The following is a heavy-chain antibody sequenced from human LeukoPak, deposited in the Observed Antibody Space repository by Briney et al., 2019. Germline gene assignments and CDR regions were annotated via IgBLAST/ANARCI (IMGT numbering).Heavy chain of an antibody. CDR2: ISSSGSTI. CDR1: EFTFSSYE. V-gene: IGHV3-48*03. D-gene: IGHD2-21*02. CDR3: ARDIVVVTSGSNAFDI. Sequence: GGSLRLSCAASEFTFSSYEMNWVRQAPGKGLEWVSYISSSGSTIYYADSVKGRFTISRDNAKNSLYLQMNSLRAEDTAVYYCARDIVVVTSGSNAFDIWGQGTTVTVSS. J-gene: IGHJ3*02.